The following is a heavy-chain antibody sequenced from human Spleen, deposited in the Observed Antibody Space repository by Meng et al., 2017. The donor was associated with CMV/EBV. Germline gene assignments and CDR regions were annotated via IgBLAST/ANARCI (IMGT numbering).Heavy chain of an antibody. CDR3: ARDFQWELPFPINYYYYGMDV. V-gene: IGHV3-7*01. D-gene: IGHD1-26*01. J-gene: IGHJ6*02. CDR1: GFTFSSYW. Sequence: GESLKISCAASGFTFSSYWMSWVRLAPGKGLEWVANIKKDGTEKYYVDSVKGRFTISRDNAKNSLYLQMNSLRAEDTAVYYCARDFQWELPFPINYYYYGMDVWGQGTTVTVSS. CDR2: IKKDGTEK.